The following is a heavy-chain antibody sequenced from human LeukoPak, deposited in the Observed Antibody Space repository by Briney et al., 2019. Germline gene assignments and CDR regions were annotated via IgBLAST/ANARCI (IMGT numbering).Heavy chain of an antibody. CDR2: IDHSGST. J-gene: IGHJ4*02. V-gene: IGHV4-38-2*02. CDR3: ARDSALAQAVMFDY. Sequence: SETLSPTCSVSGYSISSGYYWGWIRPPPGKGLEWIGSIDHSGSTYYNPSLKSRVTISVVTSKNQFSLKLRSVTAADTAVYYCARDSALAQAVMFDYWGQGTLVTVSS. CDR1: GYSISSGYY. D-gene: IGHD6-19*01.